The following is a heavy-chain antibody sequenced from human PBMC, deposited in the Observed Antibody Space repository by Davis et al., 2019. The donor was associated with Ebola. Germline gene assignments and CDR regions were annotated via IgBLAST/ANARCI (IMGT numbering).Heavy chain of an antibody. V-gene: IGHV5-51*01. J-gene: IGHJ4*02. CDR3: ARAPYYYDVSGFYVDY. CDR1: GYRFTNYW. CDR2: IYPGDSDT. Sequence: GDSPKISCQGFGYRFTNYWIGRVRPMPGKGLEWVGIIYPGDSDTRYSPSFQGQVTISGDKSINTAYLQWSSLKASDTATYYCARAPYYYDVSGFYVDYWGRGTLVTVSS. D-gene: IGHD3-22*01.